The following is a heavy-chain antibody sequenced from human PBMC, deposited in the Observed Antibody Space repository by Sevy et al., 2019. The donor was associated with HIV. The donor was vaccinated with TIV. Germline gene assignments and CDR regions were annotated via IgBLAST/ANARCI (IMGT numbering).Heavy chain of an antibody. D-gene: IGHD4-17*01. V-gene: IGHV4-59*01. CDR1: GGSISSYY. Sequence: SETLSLTCTVSGGSISSYYWSWIRQPPGKGLEWIGYIYYSGSTNYNPSLKSRVTISVDTSKNQFSLKLSSVTAEDTAVYYCARRYYGDYFGYYYYYMDVWGKGTTVTVSS. CDR3: ARRYYGDYFGYYYYYMDV. J-gene: IGHJ6*03. CDR2: IYYSGST.